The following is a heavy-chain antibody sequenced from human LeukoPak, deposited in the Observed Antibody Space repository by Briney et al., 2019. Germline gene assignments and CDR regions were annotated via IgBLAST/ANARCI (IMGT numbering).Heavy chain of an antibody. J-gene: IGHJ4*02. V-gene: IGHV4-39*07. CDR2: IYYSGST. CDR1: GGSISSSSYY. CDR3: ALGYDSSGYSDY. D-gene: IGHD3-22*01. Sequence: PSETLSLTCTVSGGSISSSSYYWGWIRQPPGKGLEWIGSIYYSGSTYYNPSLKSRVTISVDTSKNQFSLKLSSVTAADTAVYYCALGYDSSGYSDYWGQGTLVTVSS.